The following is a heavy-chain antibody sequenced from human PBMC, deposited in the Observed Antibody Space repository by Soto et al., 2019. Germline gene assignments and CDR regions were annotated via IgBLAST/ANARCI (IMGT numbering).Heavy chain of an antibody. D-gene: IGHD5-12*01. J-gene: IGHJ6*02. CDR2: IWNDGSNK. CDR1: GFTFRDHA. Sequence: QVQLVESGGGVVQPGRSQRLSCAASGFTFRDHAMHWVRQAPGKGREWLAIIWNDGSNKFYAGSVQGRFTISRDNSKNTVYLQMNTLSAEDTAVYYCARALFPDVDIYAMDVWGQGTTVTVSS. CDR3: ARALFPDVDIYAMDV. V-gene: IGHV3-33*01.